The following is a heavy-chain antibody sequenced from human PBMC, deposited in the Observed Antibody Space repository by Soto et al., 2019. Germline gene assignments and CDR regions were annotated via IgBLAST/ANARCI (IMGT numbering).Heavy chain of an antibody. J-gene: IGHJ4*02. CDR3: ASWGGITRTSPVD. CDR2: IYFSGRT. CDR1: GGSISSSSYY. Sequence: QLQLQESGPGLVKPSETLSLTCTVSGGSISSSSYYWGWIRQPPGKGLEWIGYIYFSGRTYYKPSLKSRVTISVDTSKNQFSLKLSSVTAADTAVYDCASWGGITRTSPVDWGQGALVPVSS. V-gene: IGHV4-39*01. D-gene: IGHD3-10*01.